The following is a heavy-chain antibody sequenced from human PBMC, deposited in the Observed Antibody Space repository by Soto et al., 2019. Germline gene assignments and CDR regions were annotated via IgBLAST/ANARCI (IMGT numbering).Heavy chain of an antibody. Sequence: PGGSLGLYCADSGLTFSNYAMNWVRQAQGKGLEWVSAISGSGDSTYYADSVKGRLTISGDTFKNTTDLQINSLRVDATAAHHSAKSVYRTSRSTATAWSSWGKGILVTVSS. CDR3: AKSVYRTSRSTATAWSS. V-gene: IGHV3-23*01. CDR2: ISGSGDST. CDR1: GLTFSNYA. J-gene: IGHJ5*02. D-gene: IGHD1-26*01.